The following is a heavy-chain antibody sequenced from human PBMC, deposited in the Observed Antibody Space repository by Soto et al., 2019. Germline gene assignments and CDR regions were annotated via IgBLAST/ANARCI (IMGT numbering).Heavy chain of an antibody. CDR3: GRVMRSLHSSTALDP. CDR1: RYRLTMSL. CDR2: TEPSGGKT. V-gene: IGHV1-46*01. Sequence: ASVKVCCKSCRYRLTMSLIDGVLQTPGQGLEWMGMTEPSGGKTNYAQKFQGRVTLTSDTSTSTVYMALSSLRSDDTAIYFCGRVMRSLHSSTALDPWGQGTLVTVSS. J-gene: IGHJ5*02. D-gene: IGHD2-2*01.